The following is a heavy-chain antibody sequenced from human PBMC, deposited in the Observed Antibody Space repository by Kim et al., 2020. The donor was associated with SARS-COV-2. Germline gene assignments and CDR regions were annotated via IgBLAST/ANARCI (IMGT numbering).Heavy chain of an antibody. CDR3: ARRSRGDGSPGY. V-gene: IGHV4-39*01. Sequence: PYLKSRVTISVDTAKKQFSLKLTSVTAADTAVYYCARRSRGDGSPGYWGQGTLVTVSS. J-gene: IGHJ4*02. D-gene: IGHD3-16*01.